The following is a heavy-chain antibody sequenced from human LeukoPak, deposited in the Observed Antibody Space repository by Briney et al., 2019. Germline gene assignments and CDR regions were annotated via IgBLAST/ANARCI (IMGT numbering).Heavy chain of an antibody. Sequence: PGGSLRLSCAASGFTFSSYEMNWVRQAPGKGLEWVSDISSSGSTIYYADSVKGRFTISRDNAKNSLYLQMNSLRAEDTAVYYCARDTQYDSSGYYFGRDNWFDPWGQGTLVTVSS. CDR3: ARDTQYDSSGYYFGRDNWFDP. CDR2: ISSSGSTI. D-gene: IGHD3-22*01. CDR1: GFTFSSYE. J-gene: IGHJ5*02. V-gene: IGHV3-48*03.